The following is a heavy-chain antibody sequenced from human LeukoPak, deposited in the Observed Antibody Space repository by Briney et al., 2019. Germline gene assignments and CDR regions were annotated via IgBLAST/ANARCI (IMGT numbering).Heavy chain of an antibody. J-gene: IGHJ4*02. V-gene: IGHV3-48*01. CDR2: ISSSSSTI. Sequence: GGSLRLSCAASGFTFSSYSMNWVRQAPGKGLEWVSYISSSSSTIYYADSVKGRFTISRDNAKNSLYLQMNSLRAEDTAVYYCARRGPHDYWGRGTLVTVSS. CDR1: GFTFSSYS. D-gene: IGHD3-10*01. CDR3: ARRGPHDY.